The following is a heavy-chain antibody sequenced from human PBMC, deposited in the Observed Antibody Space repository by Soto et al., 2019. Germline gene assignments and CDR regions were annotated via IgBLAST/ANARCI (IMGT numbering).Heavy chain of an antibody. CDR2: INPSGGST. CDR3: ARATRQWLVPYYYYGMDV. Sequence: ASVKVSCKASGYTFTSYYMHWVRQAPGQGLEWMGIINPSGGSTSYAQKFQGRVTMTRDTSTSTVYMELSSLRSEDTAVYCCARATRQWLVPYYYYGMDVWGQGTTVTVSS. V-gene: IGHV1-46*01. J-gene: IGHJ6*02. D-gene: IGHD6-19*01. CDR1: GYTFTSYY.